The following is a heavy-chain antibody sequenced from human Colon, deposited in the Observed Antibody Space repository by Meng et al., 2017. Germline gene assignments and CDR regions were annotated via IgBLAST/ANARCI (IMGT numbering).Heavy chain of an antibody. V-gene: IGHV3-23*01. Sequence: GESLKISCAASGFTFSSYAMSWVRQAPGKGLEWVSAISGSGGSTYYADSVKGRFTISRDNSKNTLYLQMNSLRAEDTAVYYCAKSPYYYDSSGYFVHWGQGTQVTVSS. CDR1: GFTFSSYA. CDR2: ISGSGGST. J-gene: IGHJ4*01. D-gene: IGHD3-22*01. CDR3: AKSPYYYDSSGYFVH.